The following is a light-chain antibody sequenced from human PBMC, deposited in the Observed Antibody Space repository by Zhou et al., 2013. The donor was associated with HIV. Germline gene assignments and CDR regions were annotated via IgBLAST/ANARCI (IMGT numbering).Light chain of an antibody. V-gene: IGKV3-20*01. CDR1: QTVSSN. CDR3: QQYGSSPLT. Sequence: QSPGTLSLSPGERATVSCRASQTVSSNLAWYQQKPGQAPRLLIYGASTRATGIPARFSGSGSGTEFTLTISRVEPEDLAVYYCQQYGSSPLTFGGGTKVEIK. CDR2: GAS. J-gene: IGKJ4*01.